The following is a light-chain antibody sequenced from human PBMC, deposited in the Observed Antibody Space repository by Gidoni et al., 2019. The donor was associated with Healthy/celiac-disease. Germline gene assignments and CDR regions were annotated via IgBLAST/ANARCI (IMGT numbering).Light chain of an antibody. J-gene: IGLJ2*01. Sequence: QSALTQPASVSGSPGQSITISCTGTSSDVGGYNYVSWYQQHPGKAPKLMIYDVSNRPSGVSNRFSGSKSGNTASLTISGLQAEDEADYYCSSYTSSSTLVFGVFTKLTVL. CDR2: DVS. V-gene: IGLV2-14*03. CDR3: SSYTSSSTLV. CDR1: SSDVGGYNY.